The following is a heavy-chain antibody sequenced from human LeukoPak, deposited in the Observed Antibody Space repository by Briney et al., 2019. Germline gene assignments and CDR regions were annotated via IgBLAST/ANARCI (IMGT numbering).Heavy chain of an antibody. CDR3: AKDIEHSSSWYRFGGGYYYGMDV. CDR2: ISWNSGSI. D-gene: IGHD6-13*01. Sequence: GGSLRLSCAASGFTFDDYAMHWVRQAPGKGLEWVSGISWNSGSIGYADSVKGRFTISRDNAKNSLHLQMNSLRAEDTALYYCAKDIEHSSSWYRFGGGYYYGMDVWGQGTTVTVSS. J-gene: IGHJ6*02. V-gene: IGHV3-9*01. CDR1: GFTFDDYA.